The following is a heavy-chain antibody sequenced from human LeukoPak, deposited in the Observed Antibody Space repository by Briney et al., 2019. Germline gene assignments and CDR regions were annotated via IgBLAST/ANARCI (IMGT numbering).Heavy chain of an antibody. J-gene: IGHJ6*03. CDR2: ISPSGGST. V-gene: IGHV1-46*01. CDR1: GYTFTSNY. CDR3: ARGLATVTYYYYYYMDV. D-gene: IGHD4-17*01. Sequence: ASVKVSCKAFGYTFTSNYMHWVRQAPGQGPEWMGVISPSGGSTTYAQKFQGRVTLTRDMSTSTDYLELSSLRSEDTAVYYCARGLATVTYYYYYYMDVWGKGTTVTVSS.